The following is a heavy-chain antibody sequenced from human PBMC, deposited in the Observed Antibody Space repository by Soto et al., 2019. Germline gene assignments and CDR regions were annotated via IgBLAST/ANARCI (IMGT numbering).Heavy chain of an antibody. CDR1: GGTFSSYT. V-gene: IGHV1-69*02. Sequence: QVQLVQSGAEVKKPGSSVKVSCKASGGTFSSYTIGWVRQAPGQGLEWMGRIIPILGIANYAQKFQGRVTITADKSTSTAYMELSSLRSEDTAVYYCASLMSSGYYYGMDVWGQGTTVTVSS. J-gene: IGHJ6*02. CDR2: IIPILGIA. D-gene: IGHD3-10*01. CDR3: ASLMSSGYYYGMDV.